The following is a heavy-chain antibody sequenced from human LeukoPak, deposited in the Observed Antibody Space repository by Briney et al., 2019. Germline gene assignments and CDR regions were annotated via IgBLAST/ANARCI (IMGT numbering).Heavy chain of an antibody. CDR1: GGTFSSYA. Sequence: SVKVSCKASGGTFSSYAISWVRQAPGQGLEWMGRIIPIFGTANYAQKFQGRVTITTDESTSTAYMELSSLRSEDTAVHYCARVHPPYGDYEVFWFDPWGQGTLVTVSS. D-gene: IGHD4-17*01. CDR2: IIPIFGTA. V-gene: IGHV1-69*05. J-gene: IGHJ5*02. CDR3: ARVHPPYGDYEVFWFDP.